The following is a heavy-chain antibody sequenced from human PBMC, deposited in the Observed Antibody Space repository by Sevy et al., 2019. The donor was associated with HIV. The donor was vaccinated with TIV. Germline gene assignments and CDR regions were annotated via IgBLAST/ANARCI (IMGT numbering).Heavy chain of an antibody. CDR3: ASWGWELPDDAFDI. CDR2: ISYDGSNK. D-gene: IGHD1-26*01. CDR1: GFTFSSYD. V-gene: IGHV3-30-3*01. J-gene: IGHJ3*02. Sequence: GGSLRLSCAASGFTFSSYDMHWVRQAPGKGLEWVAVISYDGSNKYYADSVKGRFTISRDNSKNTLYLQMNSLRAEDTAVYYCASWGWELPDDAFDIWGQGTMVTVSS.